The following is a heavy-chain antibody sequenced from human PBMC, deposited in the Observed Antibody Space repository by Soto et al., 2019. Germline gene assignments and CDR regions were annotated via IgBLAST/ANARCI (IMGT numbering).Heavy chain of an antibody. CDR1: VGSISSGGYY. V-gene: IGHV4-31*03. D-gene: IGHD6-13*01. J-gene: IGHJ5*02. CDR3: ARGSGIAAAGTGNNWFDP. Sequence: PSETLSLTCTVSVGSISSGGYYWSWIRQHPGKGLEWIGYIYYSGSTYYNPSLKSRVTISVDTSKNQFSLKLSSVTAADTAVYYCARGSGIAAAGTGNNWFDPWGQGTLVTVSS. CDR2: IYYSGST.